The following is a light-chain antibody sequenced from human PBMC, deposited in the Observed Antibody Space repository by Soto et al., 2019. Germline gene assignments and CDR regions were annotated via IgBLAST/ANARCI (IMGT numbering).Light chain of an antibody. V-gene: IGKV1-5*03. CDR3: QQYNSS. J-gene: IGKJ2*01. Sequence: DLQMTQSPSTLSASVGDRVTITCRASQSISNWLAWYQQKPGKAPKLLIYKASSLESGVPSRFSGSGSGTEFTLTISSLQPDDSATYFCQQYNSSFGQGTKLEIK. CDR2: KAS. CDR1: QSISNW.